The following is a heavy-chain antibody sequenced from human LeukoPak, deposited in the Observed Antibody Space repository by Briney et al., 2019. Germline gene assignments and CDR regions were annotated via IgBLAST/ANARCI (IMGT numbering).Heavy chain of an antibody. D-gene: IGHD1-26*01. CDR3: ATSRGRYIDALDI. Sequence: ASVKVSCKTSGYTFTAYSIRWVRQAPGQGLEWMGWINPNSGGTKYAQKFQGRVTMTRDTSISTAYMELSRLRSDDTAVYYCATSRGRYIDALDIWGQGTTVTVSS. J-gene: IGHJ3*02. CDR2: INPNSGGT. V-gene: IGHV1-2*02. CDR1: GYTFTAYS.